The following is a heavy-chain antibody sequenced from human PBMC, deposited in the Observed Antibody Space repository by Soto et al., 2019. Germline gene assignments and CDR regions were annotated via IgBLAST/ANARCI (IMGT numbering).Heavy chain of an antibody. CDR1: GFTFSSYG. Sequence: GGSLRLSCAASGFTFSSYGMHWVRQAPGKGLEWVAVISYDGSNKYYADSVKGRFTISRDNSKNTLYLQMNSLRAEDTAVYYCAKGPISSYSRRCFDYCGQGTLATVSS. CDR2: ISYDGSNK. D-gene: IGHD6-13*01. V-gene: IGHV3-30*18. CDR3: AKGPISSYSRRCFDY. J-gene: IGHJ4*02.